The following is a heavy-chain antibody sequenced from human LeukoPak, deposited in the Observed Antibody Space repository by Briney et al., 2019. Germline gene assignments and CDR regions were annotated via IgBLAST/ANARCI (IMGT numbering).Heavy chain of an antibody. D-gene: IGHD3-3*01. V-gene: IGHV4-34*01. J-gene: IGHJ5*02. CDR2: INHSGST. CDR1: GGSFSDYY. Sequence: SETLSLTCAVYGGSFSDYYWSWIRQPPGKGLEWIGEINHSGSTNYNPSLKSRVTISVDTSKNQFSLKLSSVTAADTAVYYCARGGITIFGVVIPYNNWFDPWGQGTLVTVSS. CDR3: ARGGITIFGVVIPYNNWFDP.